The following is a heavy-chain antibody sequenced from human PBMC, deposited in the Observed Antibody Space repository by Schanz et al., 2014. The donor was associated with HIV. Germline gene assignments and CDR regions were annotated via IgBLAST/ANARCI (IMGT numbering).Heavy chain of an antibody. CDR3: AKDRCSTTSCYGGNWFDP. V-gene: IGHV3-23*01. J-gene: IGHJ5*02. Sequence: EVQLLESGGGLVQPGGSLRLSCEASGLTFSTYAMSWVRQAPGKGLEWVSVISGSGLSTYYADSVKGRFTISRDNSKNTLYLQMNNLRVEDTAIYYCAKDRCSTTSCYGGNWFDPWGQGTLVTVSP. D-gene: IGHD2-2*01. CDR1: GLTFSTYA. CDR2: ISGSGLST.